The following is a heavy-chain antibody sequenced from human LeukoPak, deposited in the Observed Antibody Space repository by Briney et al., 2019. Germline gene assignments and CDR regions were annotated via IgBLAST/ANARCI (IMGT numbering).Heavy chain of an antibody. CDR1: GFTFSTYG. V-gene: IGHV3-30*18. J-gene: IGHJ3*02. Sequence: PGGSLRLSCAASGFTFSTYGMHWVRQAPGKGLEWVAVISYDGDNKYFADSVKGRFTISRDNSKNTLYLQMNSLRAEDTAVYYCAKDRLLLARGDIDAFDIWGQGTMVTVSS. CDR2: ISYDGDNK. D-gene: IGHD3-10*01. CDR3: AKDRLLLARGDIDAFDI.